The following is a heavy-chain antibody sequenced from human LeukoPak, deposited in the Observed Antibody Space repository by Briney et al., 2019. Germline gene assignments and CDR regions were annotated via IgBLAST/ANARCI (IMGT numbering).Heavy chain of an antibody. J-gene: IGHJ4*02. D-gene: IGHD1-26*01. Sequence: GGSLRLSCAASGFTFSNYVMSWVRQAPGKGLEWVSSISNSGGSTYYADSVKGRFTISRDNSKNTLYLQMNSLRAEDTAVYYCAKGGKWDVTPFDYWGQGTLVTVSS. CDR3: AKGGKWDVTPFDY. V-gene: IGHV3-23*01. CDR2: ISNSGGST. CDR1: GFTFSNYV.